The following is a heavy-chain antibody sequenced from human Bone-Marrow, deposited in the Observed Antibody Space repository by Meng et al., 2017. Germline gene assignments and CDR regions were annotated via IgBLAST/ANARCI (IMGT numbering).Heavy chain of an antibody. J-gene: IGHJ6*02. V-gene: IGHV1-46*01. CDR3: ARAGGALNPYYYYGMDV. Sequence: ASVKVSCKASGGTFSSYAISWVRQAPGQGLEWMGIINPSGGSTSYAQKFQGRVTMTRDTSTSTVYMELSSLRSEDTAVYYCARAGGALNPYYYYGMDVWGQGTTVNGAS. CDR1: GGTFSSYA. CDR2: INPSGGST. D-gene: IGHD4/OR15-4a*01.